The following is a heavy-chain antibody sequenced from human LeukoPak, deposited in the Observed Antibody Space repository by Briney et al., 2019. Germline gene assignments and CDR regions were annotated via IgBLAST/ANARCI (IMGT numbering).Heavy chain of an antibody. CDR1: GYTFTGYY. CDR2: INPKSGGT. V-gene: IGHV1-2*02. Sequence: ASVKVSCKASGYTFTGYYMHWVRQAPGQGLEWMGWINPKSGGTNYAQKFQGRVTMTRDTFISTAYMELSRLTSDDTAVYYCARRGSIGYSFDYWGQGTLVTVSS. J-gene: IGHJ4*02. D-gene: IGHD5-18*01. CDR3: ARRGSIGYSFDY.